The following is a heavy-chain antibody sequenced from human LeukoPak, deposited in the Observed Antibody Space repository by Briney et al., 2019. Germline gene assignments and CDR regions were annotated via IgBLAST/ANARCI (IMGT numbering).Heavy chain of an antibody. V-gene: IGHV3-49*03. Sequence: GGSLRLSCAASGFTVSSNYMSWFRQAPGKGLEWIGFIRSKAYSGTTEYAASVKGRFTISRDDSKSIAYLQMNSLKTEDTAVYYCTRDVGATGYWGQGTLVTVSS. J-gene: IGHJ4*02. CDR2: IRSKAYSGTT. CDR3: TRDVGATGY. CDR1: GFTVSSNY. D-gene: IGHD1-26*01.